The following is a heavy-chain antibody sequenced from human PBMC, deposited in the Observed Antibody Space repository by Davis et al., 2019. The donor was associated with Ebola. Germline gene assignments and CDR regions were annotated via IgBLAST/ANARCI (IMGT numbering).Heavy chain of an antibody. V-gene: IGHV3-7*03. Sequence: GESLKISCAASGFTFSSYWMSWVRQAPGKGLEWVANIKQDGSEKYYVDSVKGRFTISRDNSKNTLYLQMNSLRAEDTAVYYCAKEVSNYDFWSGYLDYWGQGTLVTVSS. CDR1: GFTFSSYW. D-gene: IGHD3-3*01. J-gene: IGHJ4*02. CDR2: IKQDGSEK. CDR3: AKEVSNYDFWSGYLDY.